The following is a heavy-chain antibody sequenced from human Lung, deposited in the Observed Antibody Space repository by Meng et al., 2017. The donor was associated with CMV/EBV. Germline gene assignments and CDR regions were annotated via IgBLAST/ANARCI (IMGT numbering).Heavy chain of an antibody. CDR2: ISGTSSTI. J-gene: IGHJ2*01. CDR1: FTFSDHY. CDR3: AGDLLGYSAYGVRYFDL. Sequence: FTFSDHYLSWIRQPPGKGLEWLSYISGTSSTIYEASSVKGRFTVSRDNAKKSLYLQMNSLRAEDTAVYYCAGDLLGYSAYGVRYFDLWGRGTLVTVSS. V-gene: IGHV3-11*01. D-gene: IGHD5-12*01.